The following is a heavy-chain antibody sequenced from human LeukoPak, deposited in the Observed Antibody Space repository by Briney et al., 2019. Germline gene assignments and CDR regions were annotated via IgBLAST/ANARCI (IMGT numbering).Heavy chain of an antibody. V-gene: IGHV3-9*01. CDR1: GFTFDDYA. CDR2: INWNSGSI. J-gene: IGHJ4*02. Sequence: GGSLRLSCAASGFTFDDYAMYWVRQAPGKGLEWVSGINWNSGSIGYADSVKGRFTISRDNAKNSLYLQMYSLRAEDTALYYCAKGDYLDSSGYYFDYWGQGTLVTVSS. D-gene: IGHD3-22*01. CDR3: AKGDYLDSSGYYFDY.